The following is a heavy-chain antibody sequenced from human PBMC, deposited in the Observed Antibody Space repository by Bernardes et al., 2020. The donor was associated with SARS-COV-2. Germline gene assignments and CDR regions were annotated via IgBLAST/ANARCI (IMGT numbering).Heavy chain of an antibody. V-gene: IGHV4-34*01. D-gene: IGHD3-3*01. Sequence: SETLSLTCAAYGGSFSGYYWSWIRQPPGKGLEWIGEINHSGSTNYNPSLKSRVTISVDTSKNQFSLKLSSVTAADTAVYYCARLDFADDFWSGYSNWFDPWGQGTLVTVSS. CDR1: GGSFSGYY. CDR2: INHSGST. J-gene: IGHJ5*02. CDR3: ARLDFADDFWSGYSNWFDP.